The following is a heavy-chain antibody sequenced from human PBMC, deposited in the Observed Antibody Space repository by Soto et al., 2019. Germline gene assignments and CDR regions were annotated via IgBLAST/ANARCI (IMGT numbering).Heavy chain of an antibody. D-gene: IGHD2-2*01. V-gene: IGHV1-69*13. CDR3: ARGNARYCSSTRGSRGVGRYHGMDV. CDR1: GGTFSSYA. Sequence: SVKVSCKASGGTFSSYAIRWVRQAPGQGLEWMGGLTPTCGTANYAQKFQCRVTITPDESTSTAYMELSSLRSEDTGVYYCARGNARYCSSTRGSRGVGRYHGMDVWGQGTTVTGSS. J-gene: IGHJ6*02. CDR2: LTPTCGTA.